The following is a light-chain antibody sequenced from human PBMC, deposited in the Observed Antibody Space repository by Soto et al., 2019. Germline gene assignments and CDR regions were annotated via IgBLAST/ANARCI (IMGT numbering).Light chain of an antibody. CDR1: QSIISY. J-gene: IGKJ4*01. CDR3: HQSSSTPPLT. V-gene: IGKV1-39*01. Sequence: DIQMTQSPSSLSASVGDRVTITCRASQSIISYLNWYQQKPGKAPKLLIYAASSLQSGVTSRFSGSGSGTDFTLTISSLQPEDFATYYWHQSSSTPPLTFGGGTKVEIK. CDR2: AAS.